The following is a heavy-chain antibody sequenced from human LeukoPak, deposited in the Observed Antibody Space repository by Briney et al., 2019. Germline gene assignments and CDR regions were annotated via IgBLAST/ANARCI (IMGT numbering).Heavy chain of an antibody. CDR2: ISYDGSNK. CDR1: GFTFSSYA. Sequence: PGRSLRLSCAASGFTFSSYAMHWVRQAPGKGLEWVAVISYDGSNKYYADSVKGRFTISRDNSKNTLYLQMNSLRAEDTAVYYCARDSGYYYGSSWFDPWGQGTLVTVSS. J-gene: IGHJ5*02. D-gene: IGHD3-22*01. CDR3: ARDSGYYYGSSWFDP. V-gene: IGHV3-30-3*01.